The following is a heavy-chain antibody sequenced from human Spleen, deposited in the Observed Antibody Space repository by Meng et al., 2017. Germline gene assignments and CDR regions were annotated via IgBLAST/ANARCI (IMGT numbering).Heavy chain of an antibody. CDR2: MYYSGST. CDR3: ARSVVLAGLRAFDI. CDR1: GGSISSSSNY. J-gene: IGHJ3*02. Sequence: SETLSLTCTVSGGSISSSSNYWGWIRQPPGKGLEWIGSMYYSGSTYYNPSLKSRVTISVDTSKNQLSLRLSSVTAADTAVYYCARSVVLAGLRAFDIWGQGTMVTVSS. D-gene: IGHD3-3*02. V-gene: IGHV4-39*07.